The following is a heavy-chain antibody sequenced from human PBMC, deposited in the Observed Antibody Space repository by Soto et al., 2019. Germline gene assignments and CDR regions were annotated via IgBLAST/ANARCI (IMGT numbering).Heavy chain of an antibody. J-gene: IGHJ6*02. CDR3: AREDWGHYYGMDV. CDR2: IYYSGST. Sequence: SETLCVTCTVAGGSISGYYWSWIRKKPGKGLEWIGYIYYSGSTNYNPSLKSRVTISVDTSKNQFSLKLSSVTAADTAVYYCAREDWGHYYGMDVWGQGTTVTAP. D-gene: IGHD7-27*01. CDR1: GGSISGYY. V-gene: IGHV4-59*01.